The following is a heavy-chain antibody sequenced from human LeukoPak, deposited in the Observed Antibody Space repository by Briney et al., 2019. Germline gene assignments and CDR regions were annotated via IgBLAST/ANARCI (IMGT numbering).Heavy chain of an antibody. V-gene: IGHV3-21*01. D-gene: IGHD4-17*01. CDR1: GFTFSTYV. Sequence: GGSLRLSCAASGFTFSTYVMNWVRQAPGKGLEWVSSIHSRSDYIYYADSVKGRFTIFRDNAKSSLYLQMNSLRVEDTAVYYCARDSYGDYNWFDPWGQGTLVTVSS. CDR2: IHSRSDYI. J-gene: IGHJ5*02. CDR3: ARDSYGDYNWFDP.